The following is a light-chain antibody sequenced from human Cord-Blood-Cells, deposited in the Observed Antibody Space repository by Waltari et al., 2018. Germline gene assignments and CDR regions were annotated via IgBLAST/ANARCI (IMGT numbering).Light chain of an antibody. CDR2: EGS. V-gene: IGLV2-23*01. CDR3: CSYAGSSTYYV. CDR1: SSDVGCYNL. J-gene: IGLJ1*01. Sequence: QSALTQPASVAGSPGQAITLSCTGTSSDVGCYNLVSWYQQHPGKAPKLMIYEGSKRPSGVSNRFSGSKSGNTASLTISGLQAEDEADYYCCSYAGSSTYYVFGTGTKVTVL.